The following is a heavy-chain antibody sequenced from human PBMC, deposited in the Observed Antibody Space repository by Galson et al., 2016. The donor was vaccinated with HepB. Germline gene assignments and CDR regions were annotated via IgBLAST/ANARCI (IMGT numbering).Heavy chain of an antibody. J-gene: IGHJ1*01. CDR1: GVGVSGYY. Sequence: LSLTCAVSGVGVSGYYWSWIRQSPGKGLEWIGGINYSGTTNHNPSLKSRVTLSLDTTKYQLSLNLSSVTATDTAMYYCARGSYGSGNYYNPKHFHPWGQGTLVTVSS. CDR3: ARGSYGSGNYYNPKHFHP. V-gene: IGHV4-34*01. CDR2: INYSGTT. D-gene: IGHD3-10*01.